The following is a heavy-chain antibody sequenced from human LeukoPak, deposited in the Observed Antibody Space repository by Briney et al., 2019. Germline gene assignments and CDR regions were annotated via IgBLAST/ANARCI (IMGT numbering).Heavy chain of an antibody. J-gene: IGHJ5*02. V-gene: IGHV4-39*01. D-gene: IGHD5-12*01. CDR3: ARHRDIVATIWFDP. CDR2: IYYSGST. CDR1: GGSISSSSYY. Sequence: PSETLSLTCTVSGGSISSSSYYWGWTRQPPGKGLEWIGSIYYSGSTYYNPSLKSRVTISVDTSKNQFSLKLSSVTAADTAVYYCARHRDIVATIWFDPWGQGTLVTVSS.